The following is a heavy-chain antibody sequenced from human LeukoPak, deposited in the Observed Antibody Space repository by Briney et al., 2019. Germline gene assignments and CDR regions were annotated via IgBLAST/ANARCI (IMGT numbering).Heavy chain of an antibody. D-gene: IGHD3-10*01. CDR3: AKDGRNTMVRGVILRVDY. J-gene: IGHJ4*02. V-gene: IGHV3-30*18. Sequence: SGGSLRLSCAASGFTFSSYGMHWVRQAPGKGLEWVAVISYDGSNKYYADSVKGRFTISRDNSKNTLYLQMNSLRAEDTAVYYRAKDGRNTMVRGVILRVDYWGQGTLVTVSS. CDR1: GFTFSSYG. CDR2: ISYDGSNK.